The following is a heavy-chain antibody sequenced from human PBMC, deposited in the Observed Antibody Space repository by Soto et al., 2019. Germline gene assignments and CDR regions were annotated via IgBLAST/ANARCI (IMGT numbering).Heavy chain of an antibody. CDR3: AGLWDQQVLRWLAP. CDR1: VGSITSYY. J-gene: IGHJ5*02. D-gene: IGHD1-26*01. Sequence: PSETLSLTCTVSVGSITSYYWSWIRQPPGNGLEWIGYIYYTGSTYYSPSLRSRVTMSLDTSKNQFSLKLSSVTAADTAVYYCAGLWDQQVLRWLAPGGQGTLVTVPS. V-gene: IGHV4-59*01. CDR2: IYYTGST.